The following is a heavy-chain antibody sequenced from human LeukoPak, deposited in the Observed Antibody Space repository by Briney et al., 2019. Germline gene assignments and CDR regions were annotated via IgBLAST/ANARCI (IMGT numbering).Heavy chain of an antibody. J-gene: IGHJ3*02. V-gene: IGHV3-23*01. CDR2: ISGSGGST. CDR3: AKAIGDDGDYVPYYAFDI. CDR1: GFTFSSYA. D-gene: IGHD4-17*01. Sequence: GGSLRLSCAASGFTFSSYAMSWVRQAPGRGREWVSAISGSGGSTYYADSVKGRFTISRDNSKNTLYLQMNSLRAEDTAVYYCAKAIGDDGDYVPYYAFDIWGQGTMVTVSS.